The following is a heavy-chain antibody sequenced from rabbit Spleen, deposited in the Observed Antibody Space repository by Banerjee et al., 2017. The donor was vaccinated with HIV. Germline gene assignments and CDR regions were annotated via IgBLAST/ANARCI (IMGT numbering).Heavy chain of an antibody. CDR1: GVSFNFNNY. D-gene: IGHD8-1*01. Sequence: EESGGDLVKPGASLTLTCTASGVSFNFNNYMCSVRQAPGKGLEWIGCIDIGSSGFTYFATWAKGRFTISKTSSTTVTLQMTSLTAADTATYFCARDAASSFSSYGMDLWGPGTLVTVS. CDR3: ARDAASSFSSYGMDL. V-gene: IGHV1S40*01. J-gene: IGHJ6*01. CDR2: IDIGSSGFT.